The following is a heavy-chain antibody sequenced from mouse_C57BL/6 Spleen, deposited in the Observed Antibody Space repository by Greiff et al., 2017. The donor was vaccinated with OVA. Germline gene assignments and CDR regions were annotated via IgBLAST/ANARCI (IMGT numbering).Heavy chain of an antibody. CDR2: INPNYGTT. V-gene: IGHV1-39*01. Sequence: VQLQQSGPELVKPGASVKISCKASGYSFTDYNMNWVKQSKGKSLEWIGVINPNYGTTSYNQKFKGKATLTVDQSSSTAYMQLNSLTSEDSAVYYCVYGNYEGDYFDYWGQGTTLTVSS. J-gene: IGHJ2*01. CDR1: GYSFTDYN. CDR3: VYGNYEGDYFDY. D-gene: IGHD2-1*01.